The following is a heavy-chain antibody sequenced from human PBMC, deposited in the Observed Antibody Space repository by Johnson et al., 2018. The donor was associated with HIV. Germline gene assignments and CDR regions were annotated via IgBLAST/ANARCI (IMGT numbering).Heavy chain of an antibody. CDR3: AKGATRYKTDGSKHDGAFDV. V-gene: IGHV3-9*01. J-gene: IGHJ3*01. Sequence: VQLVESVGGSVQPGRSLRLSCAASGFTFDDYAMHWVRQAPGKGLEWVSGISWNSGSIGHADSVKGRFTISRDNAKNSLHLQMSSLRAEDTALYYCAKGATRYKTDGSKHDGAFDVWGQGTMVTVSS. CDR2: ISWNSGSI. CDR1: GFTFDDYA. D-gene: IGHD1-26*01.